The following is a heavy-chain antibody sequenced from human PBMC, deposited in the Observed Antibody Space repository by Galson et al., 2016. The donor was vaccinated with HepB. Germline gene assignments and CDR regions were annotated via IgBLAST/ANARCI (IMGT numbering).Heavy chain of an antibody. J-gene: IGHJ6*02. CDR2: INGGGGKT. CDR3: ATEYVLRSLESSSYYFYGLDV. V-gene: IGHV3-23*01. D-gene: IGHD3-3*01. Sequence: SLRLSCAASGFTFSTFAMTWVRQAPGTGLEWVSTINGGGGKTHHADSVKGRFTISSDNSKNTLYLEMNSLRAEDTAIYCCATEYVLRSLESSSYYFYGLDVWGQGTTVTVSS. CDR1: GFTFSTFA.